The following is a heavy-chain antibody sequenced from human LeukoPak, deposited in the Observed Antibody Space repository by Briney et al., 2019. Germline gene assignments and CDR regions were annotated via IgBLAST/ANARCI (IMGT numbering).Heavy chain of an antibody. CDR3: ARLGYSSGWGSYYMDV. CDR2: IYTSGST. CDR1: GGSISSYY. J-gene: IGHJ6*03. D-gene: IGHD6-19*01. V-gene: IGHV4-4*07. Sequence: SETLSLTCTVSGGSISSYYWSWIRQPAGKGLEWIGRIYTSGSTNYNPSLKSRVTMSVDTSKNQFSLKLSSVTAADTAVYYCARLGYSSGWGSYYMDVWGKGTTVTISS.